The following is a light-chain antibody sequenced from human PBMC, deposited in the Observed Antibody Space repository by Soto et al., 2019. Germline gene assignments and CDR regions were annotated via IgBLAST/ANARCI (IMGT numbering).Light chain of an antibody. CDR3: QRYNSAPLT. CDR1: QGISTY. CDR2: GAS. V-gene: IGKV1-27*01. J-gene: IGKJ3*01. Sequence: DIQMTQSPSSLSASVGDRVTITCRASQGISTYLAWYQQKPGKVPELLIYGASTLQSGVPSRFSGSGSGTDFTLTISSLLPEDVATYYCQRYNSAPLTFGPGTKVDI.